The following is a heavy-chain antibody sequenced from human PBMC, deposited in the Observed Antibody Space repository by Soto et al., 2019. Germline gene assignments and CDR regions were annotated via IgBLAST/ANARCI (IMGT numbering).Heavy chain of an antibody. CDR2: INYAGST. V-gene: IGHV4-59*01. Sequence: PSETLSLTCTASGDSISGFYWSWIRQPPGKGLEWIGYINYAGSTYYSPSLQSRVTISLDSSRKQFSLILTSVTATGTAVYFCARFRRNYFDNWGQGTLVTVSS. CDR3: ARFRRNYFDN. D-gene: IGHD3-10*01. CDR1: GDSISGFY. J-gene: IGHJ4*02.